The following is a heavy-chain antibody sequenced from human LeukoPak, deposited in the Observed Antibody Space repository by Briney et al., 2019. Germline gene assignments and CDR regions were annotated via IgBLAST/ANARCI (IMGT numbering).Heavy chain of an antibody. V-gene: IGHV3-53*01. Sequence: GGSLRLSCAASGFTVSSNYMSWVRQAPGKGLEWVSVIYSGGSTYYADSVKGRFTISRDNSKNTLYLQMNSLRAEDTAVYYCASSRIAVAPLFDPWGQGTLVTVSS. CDR2: IYSGGST. J-gene: IGHJ5*02. CDR1: GFTVSSNY. CDR3: ASSRIAVAPLFDP. D-gene: IGHD6-19*01.